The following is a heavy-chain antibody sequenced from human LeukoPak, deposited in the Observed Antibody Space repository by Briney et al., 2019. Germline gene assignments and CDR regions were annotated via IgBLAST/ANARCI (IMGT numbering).Heavy chain of an antibody. Sequence: ASVKVSCKASGYTFTGYYMRWVRQAPGQGLEWMGRINPNSGGTNYAQKFQGRVTMTRDTSISTAYMELSRLRSDDTAVYYCARGLGQLVRTPYYYYYYMDVWGKGTTVTVSS. CDR2: INPNSGGT. V-gene: IGHV1-2*06. CDR3: ARGLGQLVRTPYYYYYYMDV. D-gene: IGHD6-13*01. CDR1: GYTFTGYY. J-gene: IGHJ6*03.